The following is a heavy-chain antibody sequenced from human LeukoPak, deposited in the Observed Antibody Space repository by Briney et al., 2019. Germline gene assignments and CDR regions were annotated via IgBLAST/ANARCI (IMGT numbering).Heavy chain of an antibody. Sequence: SVKVSCKASGGTFSNYPIIWVRQAPGRGLEWLGGIIPIYGTANYALMFQGRITLTAHESTATAYMELRSLTSDDTAMYFCATHTGGYNYWWFGIWGQGTLVSVSS. CDR1: GGTFSNYP. CDR3: ATHTGGYNYWWFGI. V-gene: IGHV1-69*13. CDR2: IIPIYGTA. D-gene: IGHD5-24*01. J-gene: IGHJ5*02.